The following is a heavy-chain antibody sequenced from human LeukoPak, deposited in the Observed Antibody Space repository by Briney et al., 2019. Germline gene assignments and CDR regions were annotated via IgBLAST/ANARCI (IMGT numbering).Heavy chain of an antibody. CDR3: ARDLRSSSSSGINYYGMDV. D-gene: IGHD6-6*01. V-gene: IGHV4-39*07. CDR1: GDSIRSNNYY. Sequence: PSETLSLTCTVSGDSIRSNNYYWGWIRQPPGKGLEWIGSIYDTGSTFYNPSLKSRVIISVDTSKNQFSLKLSSVTAADTAVCYCARDLRSSSSSGINYYGMDVWGQGTTVTVSS. J-gene: IGHJ6*02. CDR2: IYDTGST.